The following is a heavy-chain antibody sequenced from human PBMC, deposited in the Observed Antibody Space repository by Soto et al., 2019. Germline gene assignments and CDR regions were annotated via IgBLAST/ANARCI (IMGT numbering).Heavy chain of an antibody. CDR2: IIPIFGTA. V-gene: IGHV1-69*13. J-gene: IGHJ4*02. D-gene: IGHD3-22*01. CDR1: GGTFSSYA. CDR3: ARGRYYYDSSGYSLTGNFDY. Sequence: ASVKVSCKASGGTFSSYAISWVRQAPGQGLEWMGGIIPIFGTANYAQKFQGRVTITADESTSTAYMELSSLRSEDTAVYYCARGRYYYDSSGYSLTGNFDYWGQGTLVTVSS.